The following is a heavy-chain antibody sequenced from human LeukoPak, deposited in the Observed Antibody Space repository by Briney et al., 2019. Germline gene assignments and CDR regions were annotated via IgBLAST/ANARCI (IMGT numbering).Heavy chain of an antibody. J-gene: IGHJ4*02. CDR1: GYTFSNYG. Sequence: ASVKVSCKASGYTFSNYGISWVRQAPGLGLEWMGWTSYNGDTNYAQKFQDRVTMTTDTSTTTAYMELRSLESDDTAVYYCARHSGSGWQALGYWGQGTLVTVSS. CDR3: ARHSGSGWQALGY. CDR2: TSYNGDT. V-gene: IGHV1-18*04. D-gene: IGHD6-19*01.